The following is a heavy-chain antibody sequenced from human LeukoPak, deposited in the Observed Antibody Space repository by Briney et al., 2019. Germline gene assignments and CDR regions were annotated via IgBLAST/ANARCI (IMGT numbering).Heavy chain of an antibody. CDR1: GVSISPYY. D-gene: IGHD3-3*01. V-gene: IGHV4-4*09. CDR2: IHTSGSN. Sequence: TTSETLSLTCAVSGVSISPYYWAWIRQPPGKGLEWIGYIHTSGSNNQYPSLKSRVTISVDKSKNHFSLRPTSVTAADTAVYYCARLSAAVHLGAFDLWGQGTMVTVSS. J-gene: IGHJ3*01. CDR3: ARLSAAVHLGAFDL.